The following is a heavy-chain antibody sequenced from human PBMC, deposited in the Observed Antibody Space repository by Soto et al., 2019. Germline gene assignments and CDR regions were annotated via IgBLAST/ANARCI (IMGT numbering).Heavy chain of an antibody. Sequence: PGGSQKISCEGSGSRFITSWSGWVRQKPGKVLEWTRLIYPGHPDPRYSPSFQGQVTISADKSISTAYLQWSSLKASDTAMYYCARRISPYGVDDAFDIWGQRTMVTVSS. D-gene: IGHD4-17*01. CDR1: GSRFITSW. J-gene: IGHJ3*02. V-gene: IGHV5-51*01. CDR3: ARRISPYGVDDAFDI. CDR2: IYPGHPDP.